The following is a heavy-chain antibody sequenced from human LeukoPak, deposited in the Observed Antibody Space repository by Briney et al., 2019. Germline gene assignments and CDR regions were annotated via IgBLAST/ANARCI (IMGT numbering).Heavy chain of an antibody. V-gene: IGHV1-69*05. Sequence: GASVKVSCKASGGTFSSYAISWVRQAPGQGLEWMGGIIPIFGTANYAQKFQGRVTITTDESTSTAYMELSSLRSDDTAVYYCARDYFPGIAAAPLRPWGQGTLVTVSS. D-gene: IGHD6-13*01. CDR2: IIPIFGTA. CDR3: ARDYFPGIAAAPLRP. CDR1: GGTFSSYA. J-gene: IGHJ5*02.